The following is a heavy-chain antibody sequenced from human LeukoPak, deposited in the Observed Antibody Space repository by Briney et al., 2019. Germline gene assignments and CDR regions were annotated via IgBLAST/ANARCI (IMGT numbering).Heavy chain of an antibody. CDR1: GYSISSGYY. CDR2: IYHSGST. J-gene: IGHJ4*02. V-gene: IGHV4-38-2*02. Sequence: SETLSLTCTVSGYSISSGYYWGWIRQPPGKGLEWIGSIYHSGSTYYNPSLKSRVTISVDTSKNQFSLKLSSVTAADTAVYYCARVMAWIEPGSSSWPRPYYFDYWGQGTLVTVSS. D-gene: IGHD6-13*01. CDR3: ARVMAWIEPGSSSWPRPYYFDY.